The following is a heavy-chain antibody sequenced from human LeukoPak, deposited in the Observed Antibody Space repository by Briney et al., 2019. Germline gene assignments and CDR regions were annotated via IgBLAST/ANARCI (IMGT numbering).Heavy chain of an antibody. V-gene: IGHV1-58*01. CDR1: GFTFTSSA. J-gene: IGHJ4*02. CDR3: ATDDVTTGTKTALGY. Sequence: GTSVKVSCKASGFTFTSSAVQWVRQARGQGLEWIGWIVVGSGNTNYAQRFQERVTINRDMSTSTAYMELSSLRSEDTAVYYCATDDVTTGTKTALGYWGQGTPVTVSS. CDR2: IVVGSGNT. D-gene: IGHD1-1*01.